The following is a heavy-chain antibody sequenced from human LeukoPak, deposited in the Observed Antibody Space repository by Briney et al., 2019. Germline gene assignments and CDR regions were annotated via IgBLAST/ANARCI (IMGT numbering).Heavy chain of an antibody. J-gene: IGHJ4*02. Sequence: PGGSLRLSCGASGFTFSSYAMSWVRQAPGKGLEWVSAISNSGGRTYYEDSVKGRFTISRDNSDNTLYLQMNSLRAEDTAVYYCANTDVGIGWHHFDYWGQGALVTVSS. CDR1: GFTFSSYA. D-gene: IGHD6-19*01. CDR3: ANTDVGIGWHHFDY. V-gene: IGHV3-23*01. CDR2: ISNSGGRT.